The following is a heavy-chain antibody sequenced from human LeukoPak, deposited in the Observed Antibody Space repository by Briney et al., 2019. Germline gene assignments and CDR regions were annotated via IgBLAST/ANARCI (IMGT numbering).Heavy chain of an antibody. V-gene: IGHV4-39*01. J-gene: IGHJ4*02. Sequence: PSETLSPTCAVSGGSISSGGYYWGWIRQPPGKGLEWIGSIYYSGSTYYNPSLKSRVTISVDTSKNQFSLKLSSVTAADTAVYYCARLRQRWLQFNDYWGQGTLVTVSS. CDR3: ARLRQRWLQFNDY. CDR2: IYYSGST. CDR1: GGSISSGGYY. D-gene: IGHD5-12*01.